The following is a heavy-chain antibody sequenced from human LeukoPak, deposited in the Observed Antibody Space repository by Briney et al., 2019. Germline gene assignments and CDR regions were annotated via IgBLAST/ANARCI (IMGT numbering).Heavy chain of an antibody. CDR3: ARATDYSNPTDY. Sequence: GASVKVSCKASGYTFTGYYMHWVQQAPGQGLEWMGWINPNSGGTNYAQKFQGRVTMTRDTSISTAYMELSRLRSDDTAVYYCARATDYSNPTDYWGQGTLVTVSS. V-gene: IGHV1-2*02. CDR1: GYTFTGYY. J-gene: IGHJ4*02. D-gene: IGHD4-11*01. CDR2: INPNSGGT.